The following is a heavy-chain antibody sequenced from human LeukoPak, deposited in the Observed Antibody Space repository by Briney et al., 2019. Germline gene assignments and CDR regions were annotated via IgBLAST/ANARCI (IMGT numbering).Heavy chain of an antibody. J-gene: IGHJ4*02. V-gene: IGHV3-21*01. CDR2: ISSSSSYI. Sequence: GVSLRLSCAASGFTFSSYWMHWVRQAPGKGLELVSSISSSSSYIYYADSVKGRFTISRDNAKNSLYLQMNSLRAEDTAVYYCARGGDIVVVPAAHWGQGTLVTVSS. CDR3: ARGGDIVVVPAAH. D-gene: IGHD2-2*01. CDR1: GFTFSSYW.